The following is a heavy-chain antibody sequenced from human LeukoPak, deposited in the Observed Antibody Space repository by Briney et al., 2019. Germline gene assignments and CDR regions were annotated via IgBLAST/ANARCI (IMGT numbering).Heavy chain of an antibody. D-gene: IGHD4/OR15-4a*01. CDR1: GFTFSSYS. J-gene: IGHJ4*02. CDR3: ARRAGAYSHPYDY. V-gene: IGHV3-21*04. Sequence: PGGSLRLSCTASGFTFSSYSMNWVRQAPGKGLEWVSSISSSSSYIYYADSVKGRFTISRDNYKNTLYLKMNSLRAEDTAVYYCARRAGAYSHPYDYWGQGTLVTVSS. CDR2: ISSSSSYI.